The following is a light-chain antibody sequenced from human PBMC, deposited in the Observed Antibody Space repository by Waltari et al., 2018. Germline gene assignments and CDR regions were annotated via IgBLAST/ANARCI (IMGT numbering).Light chain of an antibody. CDR2: LRS. Sequence: DIVMTQSPLSLPVTPGEPASISCRSSQSLRHSNGYNYLDWYLQKPGQSPQLLIYLRSNRASGVPDRFSGSGSGTDFTLKISRVEAEDVGVYYCMQALQTPTFGQGTKVEIK. V-gene: IGKV2-28*01. CDR1: QSLRHSNGYNY. CDR3: MQALQTPT. J-gene: IGKJ1*01.